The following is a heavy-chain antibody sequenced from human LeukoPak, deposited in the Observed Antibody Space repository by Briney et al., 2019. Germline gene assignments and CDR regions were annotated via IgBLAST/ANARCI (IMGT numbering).Heavy chain of an antibody. J-gene: IGHJ4*02. D-gene: IGHD6-19*01. Sequence: GGSLRLSCAASGFTFSNYWMSGVRQAPGKGLEWVANVKQDGSDKYYVDSVKGRFTISRDNAKNSLYLQMNSLRAEDTAVYYCARDPVAGKFDYWGQGTLVTVSS. V-gene: IGHV3-7*04. CDR1: GFTFSNYW. CDR3: ARDPVAGKFDY. CDR2: VKQDGSDK.